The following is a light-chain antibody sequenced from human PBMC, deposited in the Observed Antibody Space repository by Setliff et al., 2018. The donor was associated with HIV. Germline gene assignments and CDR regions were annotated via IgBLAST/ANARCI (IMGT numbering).Light chain of an antibody. CDR1: SSNIETNP. Sequence: QSALTQPPSTSGTPGQRVTISCSGSSSNIETNPVNWYLQLPGTAPKLLIYSNDQRPSGVPDRFSGSKSDTSATLAISGLQPEDEAVYYCAAWDDSLSEPFYVFGTGTKV. CDR3: AAWDDSLSEPFYV. CDR2: SND. V-gene: IGLV1-44*01. J-gene: IGLJ1*01.